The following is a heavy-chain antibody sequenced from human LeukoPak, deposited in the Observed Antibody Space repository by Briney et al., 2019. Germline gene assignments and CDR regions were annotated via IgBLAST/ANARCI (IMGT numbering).Heavy chain of an antibody. V-gene: IGHV4-59*08. Sequence: TSETLSLTCAVSGGSISGYFWSWSRQPPGKGLEWIGYIYCTGSTIYNPSLRSRVTMSVDVSKNQFSLDLTSVTAADTAVYYCARHDPVGHFLRGMDVWGQGTTVTVSS. CDR1: GGSISGYF. D-gene: IGHD2/OR15-2a*01. CDR2: IYCTGST. CDR3: ARHDPVGHFLRGMDV. J-gene: IGHJ6*02.